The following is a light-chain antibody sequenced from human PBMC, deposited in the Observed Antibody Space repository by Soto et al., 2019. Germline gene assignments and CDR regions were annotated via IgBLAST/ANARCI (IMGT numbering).Light chain of an antibody. V-gene: IGKV1-39*01. CDR3: QQSYSAPLT. J-gene: IGKJ4*01. Sequence: DIQMAQSPSSLSASVGDRVTIACRASQSITKYVNWFQQKPGKAPKLLIYATSSLQSGVSSRFSGSGSGTDFTLTISSLQPEDFVTYYCQQSYSAPLTFGGGTTVDIK. CDR2: ATS. CDR1: QSITKY.